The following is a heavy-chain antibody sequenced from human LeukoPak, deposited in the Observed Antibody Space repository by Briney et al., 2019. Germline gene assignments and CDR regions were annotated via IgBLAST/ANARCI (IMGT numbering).Heavy chain of an antibody. J-gene: IGHJ6*03. CDR2: INPNSGGT. CDR1: GYTFTGYY. D-gene: IGHD2-15*01. V-gene: IGHV1-2*06. Sequence: ASVKVSCKASGYTFTGYYMHWVRQAPGQGLEWMGRINPNSGGTNYAQKFQGRVTMTRDTSISTAYTELSRLRSDDTAVYYCARDTVVVVADYYYYYMDVWGKGTTVTVSS. CDR3: ARDTVVVVADYYYYYMDV.